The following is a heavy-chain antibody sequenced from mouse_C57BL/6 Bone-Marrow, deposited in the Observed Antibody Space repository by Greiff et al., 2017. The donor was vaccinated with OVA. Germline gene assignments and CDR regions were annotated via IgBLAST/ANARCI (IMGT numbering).Heavy chain of an antibody. CDR1: GFTFTDYY. V-gene: IGHV7-3*01. CDR3: ARYRARWLLPFAY. D-gene: IGHD2-3*01. Sequence: EVHLVESGGGLVQPGGSLSLSCAASGFTFTDYYMSWVRQPPGKALEWLGFIRHKANGYTTEYSASVKGRFTISRDNSQSILFLLMSALRAEYSATYYFARYRARWLLPFAYWGQGTLVTVSA. CDR2: IRHKANGYTT. J-gene: IGHJ3*01.